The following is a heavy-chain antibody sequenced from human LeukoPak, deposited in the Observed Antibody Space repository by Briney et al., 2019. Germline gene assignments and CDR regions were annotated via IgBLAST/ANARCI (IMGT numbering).Heavy chain of an antibody. V-gene: IGHV1-46*01. J-gene: IGHJ4*02. CDR2: INPSGGST. D-gene: IGHD1-26*01. Sequence: GASVKVSCKASGYTFTSYYMHWVRQAPGQGLEWMGIINPSGGSTSYAQKFQGRVTMTRDTSTSTVYMELSSLRSEDTAIYYCARARHYRYSETYDSDYWGQGTLVTVSS. CDR1: GYTFTSYY. CDR3: ARARHYRYSETYDSDY.